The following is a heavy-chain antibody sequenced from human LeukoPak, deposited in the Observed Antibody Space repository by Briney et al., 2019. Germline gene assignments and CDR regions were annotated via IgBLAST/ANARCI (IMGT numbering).Heavy chain of an antibody. CDR2: ISGSGGST. D-gene: IGHD3-22*01. Sequence: SGGSLRLSCAASGFTFSNYAMSWVRQAPGKGLEWVSAISGSGGSTYYADSVKGRFTISRDNSKNTLYLQMNSLRAEDTAVYYCAKGVTMIVVVSLFDYWGQGTLVTVSS. V-gene: IGHV3-23*01. CDR1: GFTFSNYA. J-gene: IGHJ4*02. CDR3: AKGVTMIVVVSLFDY.